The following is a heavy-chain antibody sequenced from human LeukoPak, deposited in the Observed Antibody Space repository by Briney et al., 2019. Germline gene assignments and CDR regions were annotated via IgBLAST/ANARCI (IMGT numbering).Heavy chain of an antibody. V-gene: IGHV4-39*07. CDR1: GGSISSSSYY. D-gene: IGHD3-10*01. CDR3: ARDGWFGELSHYAFDI. J-gene: IGHJ3*02. Sequence: SETLSLTCTVSGGSISSSSYYWGWIRQPPGKGLEWIGSIYYSGGTYYNPSLKSRVTISVDTSKNQFSLKLSSVTAADTAVYYCARDGWFGELSHYAFDIWGQGTMVTVSS. CDR2: IYYSGGT.